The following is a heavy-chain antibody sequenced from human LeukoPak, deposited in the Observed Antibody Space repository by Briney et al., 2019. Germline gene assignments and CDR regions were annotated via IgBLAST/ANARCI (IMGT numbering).Heavy chain of an antibody. CDR1: GYTFTSYD. CDR2: MNPNSGNT. V-gene: IGHV1-8*01. CDR3: ARGLVGIDAFDI. Sequence: GSVKVSCKASGYTFTSYDINWVRQATGQGLEWMGWMNPNSGNTGYAQKFQGRVTMTRNTSISIAYMELSSLRSEGTAVYYCARGLVGIDAFDIWGQGTMVTVSS. D-gene: IGHD1-26*01. J-gene: IGHJ3*02.